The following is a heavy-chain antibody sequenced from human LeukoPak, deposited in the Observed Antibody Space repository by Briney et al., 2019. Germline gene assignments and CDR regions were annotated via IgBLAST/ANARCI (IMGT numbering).Heavy chain of an antibody. J-gene: IGHJ4*02. Sequence: ASVKVSCKASGYTFTSYAMNWVRQAPGQGLEWMGWISAYNGNTNYAQKLQGRVTMTTDTSTGTAYMELRSLRSDDTAVYYCARDASSTSIFDFDYWGQGTLVTVSS. CDR3: ARDASSTSIFDFDY. D-gene: IGHD2-2*01. CDR1: GYTFTSYA. CDR2: ISAYNGNT. V-gene: IGHV1-18*01.